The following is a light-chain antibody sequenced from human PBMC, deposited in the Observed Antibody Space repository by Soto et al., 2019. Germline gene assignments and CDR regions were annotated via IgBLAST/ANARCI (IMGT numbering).Light chain of an antibody. CDR2: DAY. J-gene: IGKJ5*01. CDR1: QSFRGL. CDR3: QQYGSSEII. Sequence: VVLTQSPVTLSLYPGERSTLSCRASQSFRGLLAWYQQKPGQAPRLLIYDAYNRATGIPDRFSGSVSGTDFTLTITRLEPEDFAVFYCQQYGSSEIIFGQGTRLEIK. V-gene: IGKV3-11*01.